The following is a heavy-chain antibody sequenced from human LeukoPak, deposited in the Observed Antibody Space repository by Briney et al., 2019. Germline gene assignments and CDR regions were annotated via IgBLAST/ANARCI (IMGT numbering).Heavy chain of an antibody. CDR2: ITPILGIA. CDR3: ARDGSRGGWYFDL. D-gene: IGHD2-15*01. J-gene: IGHJ2*01. V-gene: IGHV1-69*04. CDR1: GGTFSSYA. Sequence: ASVKVSCKASGGTFSSYAISWVRQAPGQGLEWMGRITPILGIANYAQKFQGRVTITADKSTSTAYMELSSLRSEDTAVYYCARDGSRGGWYFDLWGRGTLVTVSS.